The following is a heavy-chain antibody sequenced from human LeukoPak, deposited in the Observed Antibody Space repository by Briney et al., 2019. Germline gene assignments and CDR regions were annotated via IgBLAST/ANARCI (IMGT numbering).Heavy chain of an antibody. CDR1: GFSFSSYW. J-gene: IGHJ4*02. D-gene: IGHD1-26*01. V-gene: IGHV3-7*01. CDR2: INQDGSEK. Sequence: GRSLRLSCAVSGFSFSSYWMSWVRQAPGKGLEWVANINQDGSEKYYVDSLKGRFTISRDNAKNSLYLQLNNLRAEDTAVYYCARDKIVGATYFDYWGQGTLVTVSS. CDR3: ARDKIVGATYFDY.